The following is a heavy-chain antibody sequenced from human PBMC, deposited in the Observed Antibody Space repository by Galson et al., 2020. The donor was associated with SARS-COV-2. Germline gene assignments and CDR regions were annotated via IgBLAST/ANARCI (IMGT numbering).Heavy chain of an antibody. CDR1: GGSFSGYY. CDR3: AGFWRVSGYDC. Sequence: SETLSLTCAVYGGSFSGYYWSWIRQPPGKGLEWIGEINHTGSTNYNPSLTSRVTISLDTSKNQFPLKLSSVTATDTAVYYCAGFWRVSGYDCWGQGTLVTVSS. V-gene: IGHV4-34*01. D-gene: IGHD5-12*01. CDR2: INHTGST. J-gene: IGHJ4*02.